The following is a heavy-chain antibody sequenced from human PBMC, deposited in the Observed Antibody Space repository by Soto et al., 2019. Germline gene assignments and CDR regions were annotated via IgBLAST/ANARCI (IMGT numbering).Heavy chain of an antibody. Sequence: QVQLVESGGGVVQPGTSLRLSCAASGFTFNAYGMHWVRQAPGKGLEWVTFISFNGKKTDYADSVKGRFTVSRDNSQNTLYLQMNSLRAEDTAVYYCADIGGYDSVGGTYWGQGALVTVSS. D-gene: IGHD3-16*01. CDR3: ADIGGYDSVGGTY. V-gene: IGHV3-33*05. CDR1: GFTFNAYG. CDR2: ISFNGKKT. J-gene: IGHJ4*02.